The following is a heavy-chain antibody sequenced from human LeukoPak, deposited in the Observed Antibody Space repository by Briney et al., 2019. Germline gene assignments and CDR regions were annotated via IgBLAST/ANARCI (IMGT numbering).Heavy chain of an antibody. V-gene: IGHV4-34*01. Sequence: SETLSLTCAVYGGSFSGYYWSWIRQPPGKGLEWIGEINHSGSTSYNPSLKSRVTISVDTSKNQSSLKLSSVTAADTAVYYCARVGKSSSSSLFDYWGQGTLVTVSS. CDR2: INHSGST. CDR1: GGSFSGYY. J-gene: IGHJ4*02. CDR3: ARVGKSSSSSLFDY. D-gene: IGHD6-6*01.